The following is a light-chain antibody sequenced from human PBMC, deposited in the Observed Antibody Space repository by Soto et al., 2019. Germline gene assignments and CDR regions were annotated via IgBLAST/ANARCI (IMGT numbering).Light chain of an antibody. CDR2: AAS. J-gene: IGKJ5*01. CDR3: QHSYSSPPT. Sequence: DIQMTQSPSSLSASVGDRVTSTCRASQSISDYLNWYQQKPGKAPKLLISAASSLQSGVPSRFSGSGSGTDFTLTISSLQPEDFATYYCQHSYSSPPTFGQGTQLEIK. CDR1: QSISDY. V-gene: IGKV1-39*01.